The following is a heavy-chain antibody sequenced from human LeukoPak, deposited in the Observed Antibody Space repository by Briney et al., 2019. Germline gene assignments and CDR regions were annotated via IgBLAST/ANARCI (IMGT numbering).Heavy chain of an antibody. V-gene: IGHV3-23*01. D-gene: IGHD3-22*01. CDR1: GFTFSSYA. CDR2: IRGSGGST. CDR3: AKDPEAYYYDSSGYSSGY. J-gene: IGHJ4*02. Sequence: GGSLRLSCAASGFTFSSYAMSWVRQAPGKGLEWVSAIRGSGGSTYYADSVKGRFTISRDNSKNTLYLQMNSLRAEDTAVYYCAKDPEAYYYDSSGYSSGYWGQGTLVTVSS.